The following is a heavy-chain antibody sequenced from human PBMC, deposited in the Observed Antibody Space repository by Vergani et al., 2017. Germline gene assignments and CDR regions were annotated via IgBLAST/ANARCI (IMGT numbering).Heavy chain of an antibody. J-gene: IGHJ4*02. Sequence: QVNLQESGPGLVKPSETLSLTCAVSGDSISSGNNWGWIRQPPGKGLEWISSVSHSGDTYFNPSLKGRVSISMDTSKNYFFLTLSSVTAADTAVYCCARRTGYYDSSGYYTFDYWGQGTLVTVSS. D-gene: IGHD3-22*01. CDR2: VSHSGDT. V-gene: IGHV4-38-2*01. CDR1: GDSISSGNN. CDR3: ARRTGYYDSSGYYTFDY.